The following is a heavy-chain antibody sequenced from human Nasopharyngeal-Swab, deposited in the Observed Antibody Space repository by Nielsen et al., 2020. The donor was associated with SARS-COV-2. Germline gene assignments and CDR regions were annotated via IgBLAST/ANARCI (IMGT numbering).Heavy chain of an antibody. D-gene: IGHD3-10*01. CDR2: IYYSGST. J-gene: IGHJ5*02. CDR3: ARLLGGFYYGSGSYSPFDWFDP. V-gene: IGHV4-31*02. Sequence: SQTLSLTCVVFGGTLNGFHWKWIRQHPGKGLEWIGYIYYSGSTYYNPSLKSRVTISVDTSKNQFSLKLSSVTAADTAVYYCARLLGGFYYGSGSYSPFDWFDPWGQGTLVTVSS. CDR1: GGTLNGFH.